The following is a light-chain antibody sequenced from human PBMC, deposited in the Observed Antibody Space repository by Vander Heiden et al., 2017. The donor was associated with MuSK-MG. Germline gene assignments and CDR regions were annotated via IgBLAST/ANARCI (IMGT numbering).Light chain of an antibody. V-gene: IGLV3-19*01. J-gene: IGLJ2*01. CDR1: SLRNFQ. CDR2: EKN. CDR3: NYRGSSDNHVG. Sequence: GQTVTITCKGESLRNFQGSWYHQQLGQDPIPVSDEKNNRPSGIPDRFAGWGSGKTALSSITGAQAEDEADYYGNYRGSSDNHVGFGGGTKLTVL.